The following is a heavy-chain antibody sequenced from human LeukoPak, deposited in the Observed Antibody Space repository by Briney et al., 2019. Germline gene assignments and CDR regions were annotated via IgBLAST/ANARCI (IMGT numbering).Heavy chain of an antibody. Sequence: SETLSLTYTVSGGSISSSSYYWGWIRQPPGKGLEWIGSIYYSGGTYYNPSLKSRVTISVDTSKNQFSLKLSSVTAADTAVYYCARRLSTYSSSPYFDYWGQGTLVTVSS. J-gene: IGHJ4*02. CDR1: GGSISSSSYY. D-gene: IGHD6-6*01. CDR2: IYYSGGT. V-gene: IGHV4-39*01. CDR3: ARRLSTYSSSPYFDY.